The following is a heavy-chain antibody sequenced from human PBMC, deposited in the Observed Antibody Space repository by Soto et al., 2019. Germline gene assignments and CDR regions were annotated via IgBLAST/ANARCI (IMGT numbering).Heavy chain of an antibody. D-gene: IGHD2-2*01. Sequence: EVQLLESGGGLVQPGGSLRLSCAASGFTFSSYAMSWVRQAPGKGLEWVSAISGSGGSTYYADSVKGRFTISRDNSKNTLYLQMNSLRAEDTAVYYCAKGRRVPAATYYYYYMDVWDKGTTVTVSS. CDR3: AKGRRVPAATYYYYYMDV. V-gene: IGHV3-23*01. J-gene: IGHJ6*03. CDR2: ISGSGGST. CDR1: GFTFSSYA.